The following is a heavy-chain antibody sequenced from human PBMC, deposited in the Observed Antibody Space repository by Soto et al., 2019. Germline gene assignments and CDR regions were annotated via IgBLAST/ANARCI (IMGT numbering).Heavy chain of an antibody. V-gene: IGHV4-30-4*01. D-gene: IGHD2-21*01. Sequence: PSETLSLTCTVSGDSITDGDYYWSWIRQPPGKGLEWIGHIYYSGSTFYTPSLKSRETISLDTSKNQFSLKLSSVTAADTAVYYCARHIAPPYYFDFWGQGTLVTVSS. J-gene: IGHJ4*02. CDR3: ARHIAPPYYFDF. CDR1: GDSITDGDYY. CDR2: IYYSGST.